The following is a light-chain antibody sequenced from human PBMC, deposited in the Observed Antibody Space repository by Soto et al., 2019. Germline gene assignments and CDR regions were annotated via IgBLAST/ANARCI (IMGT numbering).Light chain of an antibody. CDR1: SSNIGAGYD. J-gene: IGLJ3*02. Sequence: QPVLTQPPSVSGAPGQRVTISCTGSSSNIGAGYDVQWYQQLPGTAPKLLIYDNNNRPSGVPDRFSGSKSGTSASLAITGLQAEDEADYYCQSYDSSLSGSVFGGGTKLTVL. V-gene: IGLV1-40*01. CDR3: QSYDSSLSGSV. CDR2: DNN.